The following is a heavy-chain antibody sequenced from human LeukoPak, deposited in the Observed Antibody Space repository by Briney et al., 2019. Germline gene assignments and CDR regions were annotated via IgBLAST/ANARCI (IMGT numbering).Heavy chain of an antibody. V-gene: IGHV3-72*01. D-gene: IGHD3-3*01. CDR2: SRNKDHRYST. J-gene: IGHJ4*02. Sequence: GGSLRLSCAVAGFTFSDHYMDWVRLAAGKGLEWVGRSRNKDHRYSTEYAASVEGRFTISRDLSKNSLYLQMNSLRIEDTAIYYCVRGHDSFDYWGLGTLVTVSS. CDR3: VRGHDSFDY. CDR1: GFTFSDHY.